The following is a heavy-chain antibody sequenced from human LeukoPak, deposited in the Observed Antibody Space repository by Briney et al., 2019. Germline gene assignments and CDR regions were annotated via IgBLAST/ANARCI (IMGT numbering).Heavy chain of an antibody. CDR3: ARVQWELLYGAFDI. Sequence: ASVKVSCKASGGTFSSYAISWVRQAPGQGLEWMGGIIPIFGTANYAQKFQGRVTITADESTSTAYMELRSLRSDDTAVYYCARVQWELLYGAFDIWGQGTMVTVSS. J-gene: IGHJ3*02. V-gene: IGHV1-69*13. CDR2: IIPIFGTA. CDR1: GGTFSSYA. D-gene: IGHD1-26*01.